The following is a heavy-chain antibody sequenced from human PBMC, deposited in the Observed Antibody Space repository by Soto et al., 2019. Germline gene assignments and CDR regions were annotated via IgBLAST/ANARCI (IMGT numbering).Heavy chain of an antibody. J-gene: IGHJ4*02. V-gene: IGHV1-2*04. Sequence: ASVKVSCKASGYTFTGYYMHWVRQAPGQGLEWMGWINPNSGGTNYAQKFQGWVTMTRDTSISTAYMELSRLRSDDTAVYYCARATTITYYDFWSGYLAPGFDYWGQGTLVTVSS. CDR2: INPNSGGT. CDR1: GYTFTGYY. CDR3: ARATTITYYDFWSGYLAPGFDY. D-gene: IGHD3-3*01.